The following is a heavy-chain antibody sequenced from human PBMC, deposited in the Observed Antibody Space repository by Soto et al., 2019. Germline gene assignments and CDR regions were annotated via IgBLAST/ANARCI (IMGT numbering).Heavy chain of an antibody. CDR1: GYSFTSYW. D-gene: IGHD3-9*01. CDR3: ETMYYDILLGLQGWFDP. CDR2: IYPGDSDT. Sequence: GESLKISFKGSGYSFTSYWIGWVRQMPGKGLEWMGIIYPGDSDTSYSPSFQGQVTISADKSISSAYLQWSSMKASDTDMYYCETMYYDILLGLQGWFDPWGQGTLVTVSS. V-gene: IGHV5-51*01. J-gene: IGHJ5*02.